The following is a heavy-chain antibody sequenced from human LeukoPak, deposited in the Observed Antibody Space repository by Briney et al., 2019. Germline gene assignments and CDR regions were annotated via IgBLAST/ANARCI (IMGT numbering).Heavy chain of an antibody. J-gene: IGHJ4*02. CDR3: AKDYAAMGLGYFDY. Sequence: GGSLRLSCAASGFTFSTYAMHWVRQALGKGLEWVAVISYDGSKKDYADSVKGRFSISGDNSKNTLYLQMNSLRAEDTAVYYCAKDYAAMGLGYFDYWGQGTLVTVSS. CDR2: ISYDGSKK. CDR1: GFTFSTYA. D-gene: IGHD5-18*01. V-gene: IGHV3-30-3*01.